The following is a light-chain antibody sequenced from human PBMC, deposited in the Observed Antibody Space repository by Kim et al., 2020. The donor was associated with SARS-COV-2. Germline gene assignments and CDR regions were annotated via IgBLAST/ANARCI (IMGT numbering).Light chain of an antibody. J-gene: IGLJ3*02. CDR2: NYN. CDR3: APWDDSLNGWV. V-gene: IGLV1-44*01. Sequence: QAVVTQPPSASGTPGQRVIISCSGSSSNIGRTSVNWYQQVPGAAPKLLIYNYNKRPSGVPDRFSASKSGTSASLAISGLQSEDEAHYYCAPWDDSLNGWVFGGGTQLTVL. CDR1: SSNIGRTS.